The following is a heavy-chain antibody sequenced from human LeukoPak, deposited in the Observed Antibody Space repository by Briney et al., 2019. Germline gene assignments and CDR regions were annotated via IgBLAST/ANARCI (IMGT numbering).Heavy chain of an antibody. J-gene: IGHJ4*02. CDR3: ARVPYYDFWSGSYDY. CDR2: IIPIFGTA. Sequence: GASVKVSCKASGGTFSSYAISWVRQAPGQGLEWMGGIIPIFGTANYAQKFQGRVTITTDESTSTAYMELSSLRSEDTAVYYCARVPYYDFWSGSYDYWGQGTLVTVSS. V-gene: IGHV1-69*05. CDR1: GGTFSSYA. D-gene: IGHD3-3*01.